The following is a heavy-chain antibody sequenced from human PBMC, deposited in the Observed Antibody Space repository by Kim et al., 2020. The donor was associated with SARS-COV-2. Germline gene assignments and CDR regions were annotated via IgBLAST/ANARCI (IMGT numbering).Heavy chain of an antibody. Sequence: SSSSTIYYADSVKGRFTISRDNAKNSLYLQMNSLRDEDTAVYYCAGDIILWGQGTLVTVSS. CDR3: AGDIIL. CDR2: SSSSTI. J-gene: IGHJ4*02. V-gene: IGHV3-48*02. D-gene: IGHD3-10*01.